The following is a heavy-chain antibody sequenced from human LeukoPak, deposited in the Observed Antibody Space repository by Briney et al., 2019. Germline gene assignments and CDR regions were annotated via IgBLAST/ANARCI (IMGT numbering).Heavy chain of an antibody. V-gene: IGHV1-69*01. CDR2: IIPIFGTA. CDR1: GGTFSSYA. J-gene: IGHJ4*02. Sequence: GASVKVSCKASGGTFSSYAISWVRQAPGQGLEWMGGIIPIFGTANYAQKFQGRVTITADESTSTAYMELSSLRSEDTAVYYCASTRNRDGSDYWGQGTLVTVSS. CDR3: ASTRNRDGSDY. D-gene: IGHD5-24*01.